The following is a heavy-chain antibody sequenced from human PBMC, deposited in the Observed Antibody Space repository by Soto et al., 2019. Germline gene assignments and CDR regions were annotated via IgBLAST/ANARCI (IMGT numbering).Heavy chain of an antibody. D-gene: IGHD6-19*01. V-gene: IGHV4-4*02. CDR3: ASRIAVAGSTNWFDT. CDR2: IYHSGST. CDR1: GGSISSSNW. Sequence: PSETLSLTCAVSGGSISSSNWWSWVRQPPGKGLEWIGEIYHSGSTNYNPSLKSRVTISVDKSKNQFSLKLSPVTAADTAVYYCASRIAVAGSTNWFDTWGQGTLVTVSS. J-gene: IGHJ5*02.